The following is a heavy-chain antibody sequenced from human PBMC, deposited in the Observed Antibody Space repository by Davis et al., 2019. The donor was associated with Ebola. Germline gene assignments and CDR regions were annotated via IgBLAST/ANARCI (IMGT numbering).Heavy chain of an antibody. J-gene: IGHJ4*02. CDR3: AKVPWGSSGWSHFDY. D-gene: IGHD6-19*01. Sequence: GESLKISCAASGFTFSSYDMNWVRQAPGKGLEWVSAVSGSGGSTYYADSVKGRFTISRDNSKNTLYLQMNSLRAEDTAVYYCAKVPWGSSGWSHFDYWGQGTLVTVSS. V-gene: IGHV3-23*01. CDR2: VSGSGGST. CDR1: GFTFSSYD.